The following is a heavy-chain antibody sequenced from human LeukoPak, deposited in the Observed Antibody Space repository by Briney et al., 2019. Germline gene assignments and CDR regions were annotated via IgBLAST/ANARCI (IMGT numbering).Heavy chain of an antibody. J-gene: IGHJ4*02. V-gene: IGHV7-4-1*02. D-gene: IGHD3-16*02. CDR1: RYTFTSYA. Sequence: GASVKVSCKASRYTFTSYAMNWVRQAPGQGLEWMGWINTNTGNPTYAQGFTGRFVFSLDTSVSTAYLQISSLKAEDTAVYYCARDGSDYVWGSYRPFDYWGQGTLVTVSS. CDR3: ARDGSDYVWGSYRPFDY. CDR2: INTNTGNP.